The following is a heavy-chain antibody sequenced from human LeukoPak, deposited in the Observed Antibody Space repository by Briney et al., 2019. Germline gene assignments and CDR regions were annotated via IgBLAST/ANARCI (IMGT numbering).Heavy chain of an antibody. V-gene: IGHV3-21*01. J-gene: IGHJ4*02. Sequence: GGSLRLSCAASGFTFSTYSMNWVRQAPGKGLEWVSYISSGSTYINYADSVKDRFTISRDNAKHSLYLLMKSLRAEDTAVYYCARTPSGVPDSWGQGTLVTVSS. CDR3: ARTPSGVPDS. CDR2: ISSGSTYI. CDR1: GFTFSTYS. D-gene: IGHD2-15*01.